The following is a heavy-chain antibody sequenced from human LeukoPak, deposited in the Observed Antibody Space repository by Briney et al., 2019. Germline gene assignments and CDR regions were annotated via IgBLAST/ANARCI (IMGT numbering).Heavy chain of an antibody. CDR2: IKQDGSEK. CDR3: ARVRVGATVDY. Sequence: GGSLRLSCAASGFTFSSYWMSWIRQAPGKGLEWVANIKQDGSEKYYVDSVKGRFTISRDNAKNSLYLQMNSLRAEDTAVYYCARVRVGATVDYWGQGTLVTVSS. D-gene: IGHD1-26*01. J-gene: IGHJ4*02. V-gene: IGHV3-7*01. CDR1: GFTFSSYW.